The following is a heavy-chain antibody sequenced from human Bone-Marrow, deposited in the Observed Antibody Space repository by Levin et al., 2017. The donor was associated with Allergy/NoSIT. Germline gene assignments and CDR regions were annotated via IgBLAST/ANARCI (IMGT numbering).Heavy chain of an antibody. CDR2: IFSSGST. D-gene: IGHD3-3*01. CDR1: GGSITSFY. J-gene: IGHJ6*02. V-gene: IGHV4-4*07. Sequence: PSETLSLTCSVSGGSITSFYWSWIRQPAGKGLEWIGHIFSSGSTYYNPSLHSRVTMSVDTSKNQFSLKLTSVTAADTAVYYCVRLWSRLYYYGVDVWGRGTTVTVSS. CDR3: VRLWSRLYYYGVDV.